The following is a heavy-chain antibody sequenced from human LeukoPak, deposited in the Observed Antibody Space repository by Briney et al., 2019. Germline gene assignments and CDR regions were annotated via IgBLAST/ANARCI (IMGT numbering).Heavy chain of an antibody. D-gene: IGHD5-18*01. CDR3: ARENRSGYSSRFDY. Sequence: SETLSLTCTVSGGSISSYYWSSIRQPAGKGLEWIGRIYTSGSTNYNPSLKSRVTMSVDTSKNQFSLKLSSVTAADTAVYYCARENRSGYSSRFDYWGQGTLVTVSS. CDR2: IYTSGST. V-gene: IGHV4-4*07. CDR1: GGSISSYY. J-gene: IGHJ4*02.